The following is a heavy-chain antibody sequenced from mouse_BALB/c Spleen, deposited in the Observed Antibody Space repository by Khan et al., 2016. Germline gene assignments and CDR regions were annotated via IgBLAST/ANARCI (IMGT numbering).Heavy chain of an antibody. Sequence: EVQLQESGPGLVKPSQSLSLTCTVTGYSITSDYAWNWIRQFPGKKLEWMGYISYSGSTSYNPSLKRRISITRDTSTNQFFLQLNSVTTEAPPTYYCAPTLVAPRFAYWGQLTLVTFSA. J-gene: IGHJ3*01. CDR2: ISYSGST. D-gene: IGHD1-1*01. CDR3: APTLVAPRFAY. V-gene: IGHV3-2*02. CDR1: GYSITSDYA.